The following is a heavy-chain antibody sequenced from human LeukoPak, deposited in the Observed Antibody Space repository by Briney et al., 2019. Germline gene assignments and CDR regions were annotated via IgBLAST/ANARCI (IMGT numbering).Heavy chain of an antibody. D-gene: IGHD5-18*01. V-gene: IGHV4-59*13. CDR1: GCSISSYY. Sequence: SETLSLTCTASGCSISSYYWSWIRQPPGKGLEWMGYIYYSGSTNYNPSLKSRVTISVDTSKNQFSLKLRSVSAADTAVYYCARTTEGGYTYDYFYYYYMDVWGKGTTVTISS. J-gene: IGHJ6*03. CDR2: IYYSGST. CDR3: ARTTEGGYTYDYFYYYYMDV.